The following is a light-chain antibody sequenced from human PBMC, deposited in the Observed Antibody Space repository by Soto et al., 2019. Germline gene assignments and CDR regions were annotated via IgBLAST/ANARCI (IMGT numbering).Light chain of an antibody. CDR2: GAS. Sequence: EIVMTQSPATVSVSPGDRVTLSCRASRTVHSNVAWYQHKPGQAPRLLIYGASFRVTGMPARFSGSGFGTEFTLTISSLQSEDFAVYYCQQYNNWPRTFGQGTRLENK. V-gene: IGKV3-15*01. J-gene: IGKJ5*01. CDR1: RTVHSN. CDR3: QQYNNWPRT.